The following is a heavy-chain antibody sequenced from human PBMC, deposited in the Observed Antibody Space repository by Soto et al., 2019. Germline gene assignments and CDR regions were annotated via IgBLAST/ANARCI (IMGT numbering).Heavy chain of an antibody. J-gene: IGHJ6*02. D-gene: IGHD3-3*01. CDR2: INAGNGNT. V-gene: IGHV1-3*01. CDR3: ARGSLHYDFWSGYYGPLLNYYGMEV. Sequence: ASVKVSCKASGYTFTSYAMHCVRQAPGQRLEWMGWINAGNGNTKYSQKFQGRVTITRDTSASTAYMELSSLRSEDTAVYYCARGSLHYDFWSGYYGPLLNYYGMEVWGQGTTVTVSS. CDR1: GYTFTSYA.